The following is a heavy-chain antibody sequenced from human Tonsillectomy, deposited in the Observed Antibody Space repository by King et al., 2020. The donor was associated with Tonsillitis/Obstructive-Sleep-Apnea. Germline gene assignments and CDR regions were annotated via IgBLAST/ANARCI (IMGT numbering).Heavy chain of an antibody. D-gene: IGHD1-26*01. V-gene: IGHV3-48*02. CDR3: ARDSGSYPFDY. CDR1: GFTVSSYS. J-gene: IGHJ4*02. Sequence: VQLVESGGGLVQPGGSLRLSCAASGFTVSSYSMNWVRQAPGKGLEWVSYISSSSSTIYYADSVKGRFTISRDNAKHSLYLPMNSLRDEDTAVYYCARDSGSYPFDYWGQGTLVTVSS. CDR2: ISSSSSTI.